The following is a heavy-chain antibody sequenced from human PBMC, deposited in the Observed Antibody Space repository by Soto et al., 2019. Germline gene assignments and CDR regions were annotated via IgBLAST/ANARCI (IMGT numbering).Heavy chain of an antibody. CDR3: GRDFHVLSATTGQYYYYMDV. D-gene: IGHD3-3*02. Sequence: EVQLVESGGGLVQPGGSLRLSCAASGFTFSRYWMSWVRRAPGKGLEWVANIKQDGSEIHYVDSVKGRFTISRDNAKNSLYRQMNSQRVEDTTVYYSGRDFHVLSATTGQYYYYMDVWGKGTTVTVSS. CDR2: IKQDGSEI. CDR1: GFTFSRYW. J-gene: IGHJ6*03. V-gene: IGHV3-7*01.